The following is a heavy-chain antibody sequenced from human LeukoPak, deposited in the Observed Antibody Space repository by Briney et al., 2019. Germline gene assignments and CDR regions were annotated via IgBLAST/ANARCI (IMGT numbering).Heavy chain of an antibody. CDR1: GYTFTSYG. CDR2: INPSGGST. J-gene: IGHJ4*02. V-gene: IGHV1-46*01. CDR3: ARKGSSSCFDY. D-gene: IGHD6-6*01. Sequence: ASVRVSCEASGYTFTSYGISWVRQAPGPGLEWMGIINPSGGSTSYAQKFQGRVTMTRDTSTSTVYMELSSLRSEETAVYYCARKGSSSCFDYWGQGTLVTVSS.